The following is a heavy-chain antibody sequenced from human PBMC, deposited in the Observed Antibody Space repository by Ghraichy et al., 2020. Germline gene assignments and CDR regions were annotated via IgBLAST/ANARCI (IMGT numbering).Heavy chain of an antibody. CDR1: GFTFSSYA. J-gene: IGHJ3*02. CDR2: ISGSGGST. Sequence: LSLTCAASGFTFSSYAMSWVRQAPGKGLEWVSAISGSGGSTYYADSVKGRFTISRDNSKNTLYLQMNSLRAEDTAVYYCAKSIYSEAVAFDIWGQGTMVTVSS. D-gene: IGHD2-21*01. V-gene: IGHV3-23*01. CDR3: AKSIYSEAVAFDI.